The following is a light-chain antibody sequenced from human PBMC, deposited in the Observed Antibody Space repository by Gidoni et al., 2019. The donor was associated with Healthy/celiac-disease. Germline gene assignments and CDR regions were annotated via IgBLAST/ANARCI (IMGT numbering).Light chain of an antibody. CDR2: DAS. Sequence: EIVMTQSPATLSVSPGERASLSCRASQCVSRKLAWYQQKPGQAPRLLIYDASTRATGIPVRFSGSGSGTEFTLTISGLQSEDFAVYYCQQYNNWPMYTFGQGTKLEIK. CDR3: QQYNNWPMYT. J-gene: IGKJ2*01. CDR1: QCVSRK. V-gene: IGKV3-15*01.